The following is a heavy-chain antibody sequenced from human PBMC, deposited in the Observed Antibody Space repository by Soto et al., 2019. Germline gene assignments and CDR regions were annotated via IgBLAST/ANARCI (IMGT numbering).Heavy chain of an antibody. CDR1: GYTFTVYD. Sequence: ASVKVSCKASGYTFTVYDMHWVREAPGQGLEWMGWINPKSGGTMYPQKFQGRATMTWDTSISTAYMALTRLRSDDTAVYYCARDLAKGGGSAGFDYWGQGTLVTVSS. D-gene: IGHD1-26*01. CDR3: ARDLAKGGGSAGFDY. V-gene: IGHV1-2*02. J-gene: IGHJ4*02. CDR2: INPKSGGT.